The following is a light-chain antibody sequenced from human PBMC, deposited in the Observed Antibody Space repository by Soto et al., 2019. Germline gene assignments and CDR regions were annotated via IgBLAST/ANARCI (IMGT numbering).Light chain of an antibody. CDR1: QSLLHSNGYNY. CDR3: MQALQTPFT. J-gene: IGKJ3*01. V-gene: IGKV2-28*01. Sequence: DIVMTQSPLSLPVTPGEPASISCRPSQSLLHSNGYNYLDWYLQKPGQSPQLLIYLGSNRASGVPDRFSGSGSGTDFTLKISRVEAGDVGVYYCMQALQTPFTFGPGTKVDIK. CDR2: LGS.